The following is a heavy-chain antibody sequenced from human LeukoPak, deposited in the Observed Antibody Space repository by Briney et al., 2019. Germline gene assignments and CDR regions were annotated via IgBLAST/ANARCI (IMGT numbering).Heavy chain of an antibody. D-gene: IGHD3-10*01. CDR3: ARHVSAGLGEYQFDY. Sequence: GESLKISCKGSGYSFTSHWIAWVRQMPGKGLEWMGIIYPGDSETRYSPSFQGQVTISADKSTNTAYLQWNSLKASDTAIYYCARHVSAGLGEYQFDYWGQGTLVTVSS. J-gene: IGHJ4*02. CDR2: IYPGDSET. CDR1: GYSFTSHW. V-gene: IGHV5-51*01.